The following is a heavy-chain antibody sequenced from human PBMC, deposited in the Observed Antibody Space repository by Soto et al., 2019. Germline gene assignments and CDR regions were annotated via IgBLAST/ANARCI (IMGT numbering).Heavy chain of an antibody. D-gene: IGHD2-2*02. CDR2: ISYDGSEN. Sequence: AGVSLRLSCSASGFTSNTYIMHCVRQAPGKALEWVAVISYDGSENYYVDSVKGRFTISKDNSKNTLYLQMNSLRPEDTAVYYCAKSPNFYCSSPNCYKYYFDHWGQGTRVTVSS. CDR1: GFTSNTYI. J-gene: IGHJ4*02. V-gene: IGHV3-30*18. CDR3: AKSPNFYCSSPNCYKYYFDH.